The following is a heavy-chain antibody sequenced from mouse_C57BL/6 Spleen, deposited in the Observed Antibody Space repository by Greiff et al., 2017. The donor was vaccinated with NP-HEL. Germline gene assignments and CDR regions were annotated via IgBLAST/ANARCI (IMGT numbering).Heavy chain of an antibody. CDR2: IYPGDGDT. D-gene: IGHD3-2*02. J-gene: IGHJ2*01. CDR3: ARWIQDFDY. Sequence: VQLQQSGPELVKPGASVKISCKASGYAFSSSWMNWVKQRPGKGLEWIGRIYPGDGDTNYNGKFKGKATLTADKSSSTAYMQLSSLTSEDSAVYCCARWIQDFDYWGQGTTLTVSS. CDR1: GYAFSSSW. V-gene: IGHV1-82*01.